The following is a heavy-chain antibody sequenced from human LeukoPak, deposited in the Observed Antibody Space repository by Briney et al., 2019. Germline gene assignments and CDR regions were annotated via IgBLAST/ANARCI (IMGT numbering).Heavy chain of an antibody. Sequence: GGSLRLSCAASGFTFDDYAMHWVRQAPGKGLEWVSGISWNSGSIGYADSVKGRFTISRDNAKNSLYLQMNSLRAEDMALYYCAKAGGGSSSWSYYFDYWGQGTLVTVSS. D-gene: IGHD6-13*01. V-gene: IGHV3-9*03. CDR3: AKAGGGSSSWSYYFDY. CDR2: ISWNSGSI. CDR1: GFTFDDYA. J-gene: IGHJ4*02.